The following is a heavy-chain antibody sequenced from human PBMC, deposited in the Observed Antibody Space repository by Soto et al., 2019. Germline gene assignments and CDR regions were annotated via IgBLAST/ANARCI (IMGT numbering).Heavy chain of an antibody. J-gene: IGHJ1*01. V-gene: IGHV3-9*01. Sequence: GGSLRLSCAASGFTFDDYAMHWVRQVPGKGLEWVSGINWNSGSIGYGDSVKGRFAIPRDNAKNSLHLQMNSLSAEDTAFYYCVKDESINWYSGHFRHWGQGTLVTVSS. CDR3: VKDESINWYSGHFRH. CDR2: INWNSGSI. D-gene: IGHD6-13*01. CDR1: GFTFDDYA.